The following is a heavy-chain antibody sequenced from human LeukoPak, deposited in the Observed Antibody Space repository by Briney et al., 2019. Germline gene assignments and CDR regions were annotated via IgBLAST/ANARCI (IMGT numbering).Heavy chain of an antibody. J-gene: IGHJ3*02. V-gene: IGHV4-39*01. D-gene: IGHD6-13*01. CDR3: ARHPGITAAGTGFDI. CDR2: IYYSGRT. Sequence: SETLSLTCTVSGGSISSSTYYWGWIRQPPGKGLEWIGNIYYSGRTYYNPSLKSRLTITVDTSKNQFSLKLSSVTAADTAVYYCARHPGITAAGTGFDIWGQGTMVTSSS. CDR1: GGSISSSTYY.